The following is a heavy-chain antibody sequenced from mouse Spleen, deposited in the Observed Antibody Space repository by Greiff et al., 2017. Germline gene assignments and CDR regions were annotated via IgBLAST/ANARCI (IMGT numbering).Heavy chain of an antibody. CDR1: GFTFSDYG. CDR3: ARWLGEAY. CDR2: ISSGSSTI. J-gene: IGHJ3*01. Sequence: EVQVVESGGGLVKPGGSLKLSCAASGFTFSDYGMHWVRQAPEKGLEWVAYISSGSSTIYYADTVKGRFTISRDNAKNTLFLQMTSLRSEDTAMYYCARWLGEAYWGQGTLVTVSA. V-gene: IGHV5-17*01. D-gene: IGHD2-2*01.